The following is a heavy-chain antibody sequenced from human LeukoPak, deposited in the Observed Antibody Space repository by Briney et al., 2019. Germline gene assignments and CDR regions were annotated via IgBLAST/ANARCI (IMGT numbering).Heavy chain of an antibody. V-gene: IGHV3-7*01. Sequence: PGGSLRLSCAASGFTFSNYWMNWVRQAPGKGLEWVANIKQDGGEKSYVDSVKGRFTISRDNAKNSLHLQMNSLRAEDTAVYYCARVWYSSGYYYPGGNYYYYYMDVWGKGTTVTVSS. J-gene: IGHJ6*03. CDR3: ARVWYSSGYYYPGGNYYYYYMDV. CDR1: GFTFSNYW. CDR2: IKQDGGEK. D-gene: IGHD3-22*01.